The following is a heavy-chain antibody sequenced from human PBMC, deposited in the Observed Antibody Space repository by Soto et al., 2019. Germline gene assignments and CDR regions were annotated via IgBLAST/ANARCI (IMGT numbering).Heavy chain of an antibody. Sequence: SETLSLTCAVSGGSISSGGFSWTWIRQPPGGGLEWIGNIYHSGTASYNPALTSRVTISIDISKNLFSLTLRSVTADDTAVYFCARGRARHSDFDCWGQGALVTVSS. CDR2: IYHSGTA. CDR3: ARGRARHSDFDC. D-gene: IGHD3-10*01. CDR1: GGSISSGGFS. J-gene: IGHJ4*02. V-gene: IGHV4-30-2*01.